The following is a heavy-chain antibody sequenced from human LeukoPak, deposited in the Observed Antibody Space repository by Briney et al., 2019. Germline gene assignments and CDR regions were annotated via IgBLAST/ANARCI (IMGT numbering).Heavy chain of an antibody. J-gene: IGHJ4*02. CDR1: GYTFTGYY. CDR2: INPNSGGT. V-gene: IGHV1-2*02. D-gene: IGHD2-2*01. Sequence: ASVKVSCKASGYTFTGYYMHWVRQAPGQGLEWMGWINPNSGGTNYAQKFQGRVTMTRDTSISTAYMELRSLRSDDTAVYYCAREVLGYCSSTSCYEADYWGQGTLVTVSS. CDR3: AREVLGYCSSTSCYEADY.